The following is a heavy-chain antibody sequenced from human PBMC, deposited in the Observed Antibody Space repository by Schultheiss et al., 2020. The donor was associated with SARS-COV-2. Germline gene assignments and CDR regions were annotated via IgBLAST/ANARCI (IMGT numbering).Heavy chain of an antibody. CDR3: ARDLSGWDY. CDR2: IRSKANSYAT. CDR1: GFTFSNAW. V-gene: IGHV3-73*01. D-gene: IGHD6-19*01. J-gene: IGHJ4*02. Sequence: GGSLRLSCAASGFTFSNAWMSWVRQAPGKGLEWVGRIRSKANSYATAYAASVKGRFTISRDNSKNMLYLQMNSLRAEDTAVYYCARDLSGWDYWGQGTLVTVSS.